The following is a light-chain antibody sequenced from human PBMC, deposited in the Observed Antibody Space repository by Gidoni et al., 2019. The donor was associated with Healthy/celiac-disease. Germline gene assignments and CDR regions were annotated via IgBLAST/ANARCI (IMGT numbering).Light chain of an antibody. CDR1: QDISNY. CDR2: DAS. CDR3: QQYDNLPIT. Sequence: DIQMTQSPSSLSASVGDRVTITCQASQDISNYLNWYQQKPGKAPKLLIYDASNLETGVPSRFSVSVSGTDFTFTISRLHPEDIATYYCQQYDNLPITFGQGTRLEI. V-gene: IGKV1-33*01. J-gene: IGKJ5*01.